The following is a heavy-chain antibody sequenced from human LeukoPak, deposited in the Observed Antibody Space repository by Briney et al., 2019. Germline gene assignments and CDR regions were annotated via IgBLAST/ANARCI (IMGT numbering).Heavy chain of an antibody. CDR3: ARGPNYGSGSYVDY. V-gene: IGHV4-34*01. D-gene: IGHD3-10*01. J-gene: IGHJ4*02. CDR2: INHSGST. Sequence: SETLSLTCAVYGGSFSGYYWSWIRQPPGKGLEWIGEINHSGSTNYNPPLKSRVTISVDTSKKQFSLKLSSVTAADTAVYYCARGPNYGSGSYVDYWGQGTLVTVSS. CDR1: GGSFSGYY.